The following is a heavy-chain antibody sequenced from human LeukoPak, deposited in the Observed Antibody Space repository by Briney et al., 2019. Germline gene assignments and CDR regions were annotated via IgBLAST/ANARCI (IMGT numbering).Heavy chain of an antibody. Sequence: GGSLRLSCAASGFAFSSYAMSWVRQAPGKGLEWVSAISGSGGSTYYADSVKSRFTISRDNSKNTLYLQMNSLRVEDTAVYYCARGAGGSGDYNGPSWYFDLWGRGTLVTVSS. CDR3: ARGAGGSGDYNGPSWYFDL. D-gene: IGHD4-17*01. CDR2: ISGSGGST. V-gene: IGHV3-23*01. CDR1: GFAFSSYA. J-gene: IGHJ2*01.